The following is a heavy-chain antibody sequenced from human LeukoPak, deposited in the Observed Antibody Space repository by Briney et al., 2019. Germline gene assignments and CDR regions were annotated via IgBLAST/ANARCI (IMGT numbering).Heavy chain of an antibody. CDR3: TTYSRGASDY. D-gene: IGHD1-26*01. Sequence: PGGSLRLSCAASGFTFSNAWMTWVRQTPGEGLEWVARVKSKTDGGTIDYAAPVKGRFTISRDDSENTLYLQMNSLSTEDTALYYCTTYSRGASDYWGQGTLVTVSS. V-gene: IGHV3-15*01. CDR1: GFTFSNAW. CDR2: VKSKTDGGTI. J-gene: IGHJ4*02.